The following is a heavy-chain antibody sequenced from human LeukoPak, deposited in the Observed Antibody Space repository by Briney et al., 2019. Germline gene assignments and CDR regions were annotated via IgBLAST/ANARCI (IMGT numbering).Heavy chain of an antibody. CDR2: ISSSSTYI. CDR1: GFTFSTYS. CDR3: ARVVKVGDWPAIDY. V-gene: IGHV3-21*01. J-gene: IGHJ4*02. D-gene: IGHD2/OR15-2a*01. Sequence: KAGGSLRLSCAASGFTFSTYSMNWVRQAPGKGLEWVSSISSSSTYIYYADSVKGRFTISRDNSKNTLYLQMDSLRAEDTAVYYCARVVKVGDWPAIDYWGQGTLVTVSS.